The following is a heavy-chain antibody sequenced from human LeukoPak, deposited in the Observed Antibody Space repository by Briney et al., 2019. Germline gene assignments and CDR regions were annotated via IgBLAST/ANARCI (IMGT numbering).Heavy chain of an antibody. J-gene: IGHJ4*02. Sequence: QHWGSLRLSCAASGFTFSSYAMSWVRQAPGKGLEWVSAISGSGGSTYYADSVKGRFTISRDNSKNTLYLQMNSLRAEDTAVYYCAKGGRYFDWFAFDYWGQGTLVTVSS. CDR1: GFTFSSYA. V-gene: IGHV3-23*01. CDR2: ISGSGGST. D-gene: IGHD3-9*01. CDR3: AKGGRYFDWFAFDY.